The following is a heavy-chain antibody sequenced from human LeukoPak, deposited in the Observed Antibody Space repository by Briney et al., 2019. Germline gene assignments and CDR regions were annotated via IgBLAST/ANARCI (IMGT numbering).Heavy chain of an antibody. J-gene: IGHJ5*01. Sequence: GGSLRLSCAASGFTFSSYGMSWVRQAPGKGLEWVANIKQDGNEKYYVDSVKGRFTISRDNAKNSLYLQMNTLRAEDTAVYYCAKNKFSLDSWGQGTLVTVSS. CDR2: IKQDGNEK. CDR1: GFTFSSYG. V-gene: IGHV3-7*01. CDR3: AKNKFSLDS.